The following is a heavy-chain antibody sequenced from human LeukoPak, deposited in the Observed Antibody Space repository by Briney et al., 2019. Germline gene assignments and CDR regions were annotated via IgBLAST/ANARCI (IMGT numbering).Heavy chain of an antibody. D-gene: IGHD3-3*01. CDR1: GGTFSSYA. V-gene: IGHV1-69*13. Sequence: SVKVSCKASGGTFSSYAISWVRQAPGQGLEWMGGIIPIFGTANYAQKFQGRVTITADESTSTAYMELSNLRSEDTAVYYCARGRYDFWSGLAVHYYYGMDVWGQGTTVTVSS. J-gene: IGHJ6*02. CDR2: IIPIFGTA. CDR3: ARGRYDFWSGLAVHYYYGMDV.